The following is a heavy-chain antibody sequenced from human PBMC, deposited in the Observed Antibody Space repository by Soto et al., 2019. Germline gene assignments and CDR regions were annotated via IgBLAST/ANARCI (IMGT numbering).Heavy chain of an antibody. CDR3: ARDHPRYYYDSSGYYYSGMDV. CDR2: ISSSGSTI. Sequence: RRLSCAASGFTFSSYEMNWVRQAPGKGLEWVSYISSSGSTIYYADSVKGRFTISRDNAKNSLYLQMNSLRAEDTAVYYCARDHPRYYYDSSGYYYSGMDVWGQGTTVTVSS. D-gene: IGHD3-22*01. V-gene: IGHV3-48*03. J-gene: IGHJ6*02. CDR1: GFTFSSYE.